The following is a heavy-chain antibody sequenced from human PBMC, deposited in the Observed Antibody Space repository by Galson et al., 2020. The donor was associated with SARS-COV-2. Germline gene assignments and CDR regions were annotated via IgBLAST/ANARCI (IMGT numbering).Heavy chain of an antibody. V-gene: IGHV1-2*02. J-gene: IGHJ3*01. D-gene: IGHD6-13*01. Sequence: GASVKVSCEASGYTFTGYYMHWVRQAPGQGLEWMGWINPNSGGPKYAQRFQGRVTMTRDMSISTAYMELSSLRSDDTAVYYCARKTIAVGSTHTFDVWGQGTMVTVSS. CDR3: ARKTIAVGSTHTFDV. CDR1: GYTFTGYY. CDR2: INPNSGGP.